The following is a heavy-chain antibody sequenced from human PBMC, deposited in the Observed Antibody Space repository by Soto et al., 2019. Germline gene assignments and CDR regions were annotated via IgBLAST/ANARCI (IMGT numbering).Heavy chain of an antibody. D-gene: IGHD3-10*01. J-gene: IGHJ4*02. Sequence: QVQLVESGGGVVQPGRSLRLSCAASGFIFSNFGMHWVREGPDKGLEWVAIISYDGSDKYYADSVKGRFTISRDNSKNTLYLQMNSLRPEDTALYYCVGGQYYFDYRGQGTLVIVSS. V-gene: IGHV3-30*03. CDR2: ISYDGSDK. CDR1: GFIFSNFG. CDR3: VGGQYYFDY.